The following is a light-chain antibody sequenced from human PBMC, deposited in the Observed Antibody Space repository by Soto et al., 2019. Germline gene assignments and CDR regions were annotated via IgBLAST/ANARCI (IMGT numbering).Light chain of an antibody. V-gene: IGLV2-14*03. CDR1: SSDIGDYNY. CDR3: SSYTSTVTLVV. Sequence: QSALTQPASVSASPGQSITISCTGTSSDIGDYNYVSWYQQRPGEAPKLILYEVENRLSGISDRFSGSKSGNTASLTISGLRTEDEADYYCSSYTSTVTLVVFGGGTKLTVL. J-gene: IGLJ2*01. CDR2: EVE.